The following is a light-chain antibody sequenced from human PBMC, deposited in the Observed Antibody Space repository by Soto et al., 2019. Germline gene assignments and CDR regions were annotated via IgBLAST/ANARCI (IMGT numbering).Light chain of an antibody. V-gene: IGLV2-8*01. Sequence: QSALTQPPSASGSPGQSVTISCTGTSGDVGGYDYVSWYKQHPGKAPKLMIYEVTKRPLGVPDRFSGSKSGNTASLTVSGLQAEDEDDYYCSSYAGSDNPYVFGTGTKVTVL. CDR1: SGDVGGYDY. CDR2: EVT. CDR3: SSYAGSDNPYV. J-gene: IGLJ1*01.